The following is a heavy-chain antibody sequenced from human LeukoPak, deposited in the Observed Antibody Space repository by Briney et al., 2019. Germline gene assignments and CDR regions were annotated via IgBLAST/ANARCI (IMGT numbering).Heavy chain of an antibody. CDR1: GGSISSNNW. D-gene: IGHD6-19*01. CDR3: AREPDRRLATYYFDY. J-gene: IGHJ4*02. V-gene: IGHV4-4*02. CDR2: IYHSGNT. Sequence: SETLSLTCAVSGGSISSNNWWSWVRQPPGKGLEWIGEIYHSGNTNYNPSLKSRVTISVDKSKNQFSLKLSSVTAADTAVYYCAREPDRRLATYYFDYWGQGTLVTVSS.